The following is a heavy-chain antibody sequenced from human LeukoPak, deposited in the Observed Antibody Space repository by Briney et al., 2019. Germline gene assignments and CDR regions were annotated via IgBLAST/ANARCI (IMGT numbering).Heavy chain of an antibody. V-gene: IGHV3-21*01. Sequence: AGGSLRLSCAASGFPFSRYNMNWARQAPGKGLEWVASITSEGTSIFHAESLKGRFTMSRDNAKNSLYLQMNSLRAEDTAVYYCAREEYSSRFRWFDPWGQGTLVTVSS. D-gene: IGHD6-13*01. CDR1: GFPFSRYN. CDR3: AREEYSSRFRWFDP. J-gene: IGHJ5*02. CDR2: ITSEGTSI.